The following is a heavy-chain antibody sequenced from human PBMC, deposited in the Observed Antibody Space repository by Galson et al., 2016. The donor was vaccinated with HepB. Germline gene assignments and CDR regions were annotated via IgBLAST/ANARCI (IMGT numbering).Heavy chain of an antibody. Sequence: SVKVSCKASGGTFSNYAISWVRQAPGQGLEWMGGIIPVFGTANYAQKFQGRVTITADKSTSTSYMELSSLRFEDTAIYFCARDHNGDDFWSDRGLLGVHWFDPWGQGTRVTVSS. J-gene: IGHJ5*02. D-gene: IGHD3-3*01. CDR1: GGTFSNYA. V-gene: IGHV1-69*06. CDR2: IIPVFGTA. CDR3: ARDHNGDDFWSDRGLLGVHWFDP.